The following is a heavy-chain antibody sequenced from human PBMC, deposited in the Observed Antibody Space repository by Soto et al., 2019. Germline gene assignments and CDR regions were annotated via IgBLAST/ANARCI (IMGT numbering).Heavy chain of an antibody. CDR1: GDSLSSNSAA. J-gene: IGHJ5*02. CDR2: TYYRSKWYN. CDR3: ARGRAADRGDLFDP. V-gene: IGHV6-1*01. Sequence: PSQTLSLTCAISGDSLSSNSAAWNWIRQSPSRGLEWLGRTYYRSKWYNDYALSVKSRITVTPDTSKNQFSLQLNSVTPEDAAVYYCARGRAADRGDLFDPWGQGXQVTVSS. D-gene: IGHD6-13*01.